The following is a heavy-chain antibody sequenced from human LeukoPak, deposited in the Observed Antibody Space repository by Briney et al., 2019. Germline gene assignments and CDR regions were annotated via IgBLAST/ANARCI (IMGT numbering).Heavy chain of an antibody. V-gene: IGHV3-11*06. Sequence: GGSLRLSCAASGFTFSDYYMSWIRQAPGKGLEWVSYISSSSSYISYADSLRGRFTISRDNAKNSLYLQMNSLRAEDTAVYYCARDARESSGRKFDYWGQGTLVTVSS. J-gene: IGHJ4*02. CDR2: ISSSSSYI. D-gene: IGHD6-19*01. CDR3: ARDARESSGRKFDY. CDR1: GFTFSDYY.